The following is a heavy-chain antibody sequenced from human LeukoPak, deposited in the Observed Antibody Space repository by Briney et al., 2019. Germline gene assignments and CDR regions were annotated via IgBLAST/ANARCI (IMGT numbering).Heavy chain of an antibody. CDR1: GWSLSRGGYY. CDR2: IYHSGSA. Sequence: SETLSLTCSVFGWSLSRGGYYWNWIRQQPGQGLEWLGYIYHSGSARYNPSFKSRLNMSVDMSRNQFSLNLSSVTAADTAVYYCARGGDYGDYFVYWGQGTLVSVSS. V-gene: IGHV4-31*03. D-gene: IGHD4-17*01. J-gene: IGHJ4*02. CDR3: ARGGDYGDYFVY.